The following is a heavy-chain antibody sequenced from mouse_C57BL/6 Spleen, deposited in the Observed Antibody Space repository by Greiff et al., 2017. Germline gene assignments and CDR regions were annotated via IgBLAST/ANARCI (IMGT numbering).Heavy chain of an antibody. CDR1: GYAFSSYW. V-gene: IGHV1-80*01. CDR3: ATYYGSSYDAMDY. J-gene: IGHJ4*01. Sequence: QVQLKESGAELVKPGASVKISCKASGYAFSSYWMNWVKQRPGKGLEWIGQIYPGDGDTNYNGKFKGKATLTADKSSSTAYMQLSSLTSEDSAVYFCATYYGSSYDAMDYWGQGTSVTVSS. D-gene: IGHD1-1*01. CDR2: IYPGDGDT.